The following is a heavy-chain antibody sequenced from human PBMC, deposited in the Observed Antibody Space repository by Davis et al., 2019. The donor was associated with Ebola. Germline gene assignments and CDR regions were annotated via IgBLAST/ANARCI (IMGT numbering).Heavy chain of an antibody. J-gene: IGHJ6*04. CDR2: IRNDGSNE. V-gene: IGHV3-30*02. CDR3: AIGWAKDGMDV. Sequence: PGGSLRLSCGASGFTFSTFGMHWVRQAPGKGLEWVAFIRNDGSNEYYADSVKGRFTISRDNSKSTLYLQMNSLRPDDTAVYYCAIGWAKDGMDVWGKGTTVTVSS. CDR1: GFTFSTFG. D-gene: IGHD1-26*01.